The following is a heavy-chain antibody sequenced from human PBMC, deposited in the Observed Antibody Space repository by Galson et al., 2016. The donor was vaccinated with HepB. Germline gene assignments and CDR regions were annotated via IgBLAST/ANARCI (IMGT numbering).Heavy chain of an antibody. Sequence: SLRLSCAASGFSLSSYGMQWVRQAPGKGLEWVAVLMHVGGEKDYGDSVKGRFTISRDDSKNTLYLQMNSLRAEDTAVYYCTKDGDSTGYYYSKFNWGQGTLVTVSS. V-gene: IGHV3-30-3*01. J-gene: IGHJ4*02. CDR3: TKDGDSTGYYYSKFN. D-gene: IGHD3-22*01. CDR2: LMHVGGEK. CDR1: GFSLSSYG.